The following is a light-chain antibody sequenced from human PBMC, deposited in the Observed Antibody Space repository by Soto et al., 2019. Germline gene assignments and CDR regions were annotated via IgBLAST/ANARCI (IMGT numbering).Light chain of an antibody. CDR2: GAS. CDR1: QSVSSN. CDR3: QQYNNWPRT. V-gene: IGKV3-15*01. J-gene: IGKJ1*01. Sequence: EIVMTQSPATLSVSPGERATLSCRASQSVSSNLAWYQQKPGQAPRLLIYGASTRATAIPALFSGSGSGTEFSLTISSLQSEDFAVYSCQQYNNWPRTFGQGTKVDIK.